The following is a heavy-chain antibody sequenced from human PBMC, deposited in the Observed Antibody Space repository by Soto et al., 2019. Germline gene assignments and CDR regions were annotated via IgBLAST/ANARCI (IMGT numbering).Heavy chain of an antibody. J-gene: IGHJ4*02. CDR1: GGTFSDFY. D-gene: IGHD3-16*01. CDR2: INHSGST. V-gene: IGHV4-34*08. CDR3: ASALGGH. Sequence: SETLSLTCAVHGGTFSDFYWSWIRQSPGKGLGWIGEINHSGSTNYNPSLKSRVTISVDTSRDQFSLNLSSVTAADTAMYYCASALGGHWGQGILVTVSS.